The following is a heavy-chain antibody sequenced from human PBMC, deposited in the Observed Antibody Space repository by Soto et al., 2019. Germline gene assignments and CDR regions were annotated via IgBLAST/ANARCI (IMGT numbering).Heavy chain of an antibody. J-gene: IGHJ6*02. D-gene: IGHD1-26*01. Sequence: GASVKVSCKASGYTFTSYGISWVRQAPGQGLEWMGWISAYNGNTNYAQKLQGRVTMTTDTSTSTAYMELRSLRSDDTAVYYCARYPAEWELLRMDYYYYGMDVWRQGTTVTVSS. CDR1: GYTFTSYG. CDR3: ARYPAEWELLRMDYYYYGMDV. V-gene: IGHV1-18*04. CDR2: ISAYNGNT.